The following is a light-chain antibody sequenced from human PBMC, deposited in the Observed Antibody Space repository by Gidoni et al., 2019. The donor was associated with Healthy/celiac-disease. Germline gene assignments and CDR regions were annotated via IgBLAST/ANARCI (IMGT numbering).Light chain of an antibody. Sequence: SYELTQPLSVSLALGQTARITCGGNNIGSKNVHWYQQKPGQAPVLVIYRDSNRSSGSPERFSGSKSGNTATLTISRAQAGDEADYYCQVWDSSTARVFGGGTKLTVL. V-gene: IGLV3-9*01. CDR2: RDS. CDR1: NIGSKN. J-gene: IGLJ2*01. CDR3: QVWDSSTARV.